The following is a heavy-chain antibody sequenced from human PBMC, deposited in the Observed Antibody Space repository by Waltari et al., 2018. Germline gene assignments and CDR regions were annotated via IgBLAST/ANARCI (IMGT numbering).Heavy chain of an antibody. CDR1: GVSISSYY. J-gene: IGHJ4*02. CDR2: TYTSGRT. CDR3: ARQAEGELRLDY. Sequence: QVQLQESGPGLVKPSGTLSLTCPVSGVSISSYYCSWIRQPAGKGLEWIWRTYTSGRTNDNPAFRSRVTMSVDTPKNQFSLKLSAVTAADTAVYYWARQAEGELRLDYWGQGTLVTVSS. D-gene: IGHD1-26*01. V-gene: IGHV4-4*07.